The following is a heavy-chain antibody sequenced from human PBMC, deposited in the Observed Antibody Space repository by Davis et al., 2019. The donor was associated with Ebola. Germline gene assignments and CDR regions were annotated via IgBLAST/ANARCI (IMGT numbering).Heavy chain of an antibody. D-gene: IGHD4-17*01. CDR1: GYTFTGYY. Sequence: ASVKVSCKASGYTFTGYYMHWVRQAPGQGLEWMGWINPNSGGTNYAQKFQGWVTMTRDTSISTAYMELSSLRSEDTAVYYCARIQMTTVTIAPSYYGMDVWGQGTTVTVSS. J-gene: IGHJ6*02. CDR3: ARIQMTTVTIAPSYYGMDV. V-gene: IGHV1-2*04. CDR2: INPNSGGT.